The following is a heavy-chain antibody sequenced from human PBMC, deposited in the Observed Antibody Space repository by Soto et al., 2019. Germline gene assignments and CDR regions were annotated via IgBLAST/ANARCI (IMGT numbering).Heavy chain of an antibody. CDR2: IRTRKNRYVT. J-gene: IGHJ6*02. V-gene: IGHV3-73*02. Sequence: EVQLVQSGGGRVQPGGSLKLSSEASGFTFSVSAIHWVRLASGKGLEWVGRIRTRKNRYVTTYAASVKGRFSLSRDDSKNTAYLQMNSLKTEDTAVYYCATIEYGLDVWGQGTTVIVS. CDR1: GFTFSVSA. D-gene: IGHD6-6*01. CDR3: ATIEYGLDV.